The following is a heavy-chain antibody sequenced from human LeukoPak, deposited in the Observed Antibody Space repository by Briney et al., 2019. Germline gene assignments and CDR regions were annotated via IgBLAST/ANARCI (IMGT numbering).Heavy chain of an antibody. D-gene: IGHD2-15*01. V-gene: IGHV3-23*01. Sequence: GGSLRLSCAASGFTFSTYAMAWVRQAPGNGLEWVAALITTGGNAFYADSVKGRFTISGDTSKNTFYLQMNSLRAEDTAVYYCAKDPPHSPFDYWGQGTLVTVSS. J-gene: IGHJ4*02. CDR2: LITTGGNA. CDR3: AKDPPHSPFDY. CDR1: GFTFSTYA.